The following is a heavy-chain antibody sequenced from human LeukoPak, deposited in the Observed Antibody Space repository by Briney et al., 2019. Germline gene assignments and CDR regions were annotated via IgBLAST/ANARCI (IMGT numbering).Heavy chain of an antibody. V-gene: IGHV4-34*01. D-gene: IGHD2-2*01. J-gene: IGHJ3*02. CDR2: INHSGST. CDR3: ARVLYCSSTSRIGAFDI. Sequence: SETLSLTCAVYGGSFSGYYWSWIRQPPGKGLEWIGEINHSGSTNYNPSLKSRVTISVDTSKNQFSLKLSSVTAADTAVYYCARVLYCSSTSRIGAFDIWGQGTMVTVSS. CDR1: GGSFSGYY.